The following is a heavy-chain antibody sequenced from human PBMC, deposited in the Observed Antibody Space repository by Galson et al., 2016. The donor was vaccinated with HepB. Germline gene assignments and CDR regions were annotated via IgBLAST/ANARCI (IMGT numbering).Heavy chain of an antibody. J-gene: IGHJ3*01. CDR1: GFSFNDYA. V-gene: IGHV3-9*01. Sequence: SLRLSCAAPGFSFNDYAMHWLRQAPGKGLEWVSGIDWKGDDIAYADSVKGRFTISRDNAQNLLYLQMDSLTIEDTALYFCAKDSDLSNAFDAWGLGTMVTVSS. CDR3: AKDSDLSNAFDA. CDR2: IDWKGDDI. D-gene: IGHD6-25*01.